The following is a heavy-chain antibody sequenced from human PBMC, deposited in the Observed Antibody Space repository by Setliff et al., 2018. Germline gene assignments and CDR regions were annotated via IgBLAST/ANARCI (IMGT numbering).Heavy chain of an antibody. Sequence: GGSLRLSCAASGFTFSSYSMNWVRQAPGKGLEWVSSISSSSSYIYYADSVKGRFTISRDNAKNSLYLQMNSLRAEDTAVYYCARGRIRITMIVVPTGGAFDIWGQGTMVTVSS. CDR1: GFTFSSYS. CDR3: ARGRIRITMIVVPTGGAFDI. J-gene: IGHJ3*02. V-gene: IGHV3-21*01. CDR2: ISSSSSYI. D-gene: IGHD3-22*01.